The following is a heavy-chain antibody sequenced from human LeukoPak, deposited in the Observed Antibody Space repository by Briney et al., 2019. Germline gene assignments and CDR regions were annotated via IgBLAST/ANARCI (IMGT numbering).Heavy chain of an antibody. V-gene: IGHV4-59*12. CDR1: GGSISSYY. J-gene: IGHJ4*02. Sequence: SETLSLTCTVSGGSISSYYWSWIRQPPGKGLEWIGFIYYSGSTNYNPSLKSRVTMSVDTSKNQFSLKLSSVTAADTAVYYCARTSGYGDDFDYWGQGTLVTVSS. D-gene: IGHD4-17*01. CDR3: ARTSGYGDDFDY. CDR2: IYYSGST.